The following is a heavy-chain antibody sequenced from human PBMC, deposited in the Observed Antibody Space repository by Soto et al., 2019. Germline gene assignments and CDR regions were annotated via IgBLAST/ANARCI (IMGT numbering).Heavy chain of an antibody. CDR3: ARCYYDRSGLDAFDI. Sequence: GESLKISCKGSGYSFTSYWIGWVRQMPGKGLEWMGIIYPGDSDTRYSPSFQGQVTVSADKSISTAYLQWSSLKASDTAMYYCARCYYDRSGLDAFDIWVQGTMVTVSS. D-gene: IGHD3-22*01. J-gene: IGHJ3*02. V-gene: IGHV5-51*01. CDR1: GYSFTSYW. CDR2: IYPGDSDT.